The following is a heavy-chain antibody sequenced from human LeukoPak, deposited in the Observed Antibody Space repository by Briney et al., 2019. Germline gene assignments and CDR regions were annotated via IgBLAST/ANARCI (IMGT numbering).Heavy chain of an antibody. CDR2: IDPSDSYT. CDR3: ARHQGFGEPAFIY. CDR1: GYSFTSYW. Sequence: GESLKISYKGSGYSFTSYWISWVRQMPGKGLEWMGRIDPSDSYTRYSPSFQGHVTISVDKSMSTAYLQWSSLKASDTAMYYCARHQGFGEPAFIYWGQGTLVTVSS. V-gene: IGHV5-10-1*01. J-gene: IGHJ4*02. D-gene: IGHD3-10*01.